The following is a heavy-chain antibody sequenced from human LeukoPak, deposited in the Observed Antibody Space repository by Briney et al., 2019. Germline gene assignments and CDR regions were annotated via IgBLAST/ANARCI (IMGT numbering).Heavy chain of an antibody. V-gene: IGHV3-48*01. J-gene: IGHJ4*02. D-gene: IGHD3-3*01. CDR2: ISSSSSTI. CDR3: ARELRFLEWLPFDY. CDR1: GFTFSSYS. Sequence: GGSLRLSCAASGFTFSSYSMNWVRQAPGKGLEWVSYISSSSSTIYYADSVKGRFTISRDNAKNSLYLQMNSLRAEDTAVYYCARELRFLEWLPFDYWGQGTQVTVSS.